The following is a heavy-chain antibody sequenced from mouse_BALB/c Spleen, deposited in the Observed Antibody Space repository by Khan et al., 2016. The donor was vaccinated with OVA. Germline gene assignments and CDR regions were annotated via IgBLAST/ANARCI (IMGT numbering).Heavy chain of an antibody. J-gene: IGHJ3*01. CDR1: GYSITSGYF. V-gene: IGHV3-6*02. CDR2: IRYDGNS. CDR3: ERGGSSGPAWFAY. Sequence: EVQLQESGPGLVKPSQSLSLTCSVTGYSITSGYFWNWIRQFPGNKLEWMGYIRYDGNSNYNPSLKNRISITRDTSKNQFFLKLNSVTPEDTATYSVERGGSSGPAWFAYWGQGTLVTVSA. D-gene: IGHD3-1*01.